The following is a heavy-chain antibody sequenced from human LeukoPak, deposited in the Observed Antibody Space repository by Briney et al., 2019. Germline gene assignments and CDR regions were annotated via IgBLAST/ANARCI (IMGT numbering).Heavy chain of an antibody. D-gene: IGHD6-6*01. J-gene: IGHJ6*04. CDR2: VFYDGST. CDR1: SGFISSHH. Sequence: PSETLSLTCTVSSGFISSHHWTWIRQPPGKGLEYIGYVFYDGSTNYNPSLKSRVTISVDTSKNQFSLKLSSVTPADTAVYYCASGIAAQAGSFFYYYFIDVWAKGTTVTVSS. CDR3: ASGIAAQAGSFFYYYFIDV. V-gene: IGHV4-59*11.